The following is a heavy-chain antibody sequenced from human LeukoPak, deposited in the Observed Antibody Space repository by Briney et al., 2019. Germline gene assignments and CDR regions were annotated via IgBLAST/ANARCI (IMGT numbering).Heavy chain of an antibody. J-gene: IGHJ4*02. Sequence: PGRSLGLSLAAPGFPFNSYGMPRVRPAPGKGLERVADISYDGRNKEYVDAVKGRFTISRDNSKNTLYLQMNSLRAEDTAVYYCAKDRGYSHGFEYWGQGTLVTVSS. CDR3: AKDRGYSHGFEY. CDR2: ISYDGRNK. CDR1: GFPFNSYG. D-gene: IGHD5-12*01. V-gene: IGHV3-30*18.